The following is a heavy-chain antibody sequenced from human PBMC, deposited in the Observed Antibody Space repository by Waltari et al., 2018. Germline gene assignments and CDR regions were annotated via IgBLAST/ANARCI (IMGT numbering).Heavy chain of an antibody. J-gene: IGHJ5*02. Sequence: QLQLQESGPGLVKPSETLSLTCTVSGGSIISSSYYWGWIRQPPGKGLEWIGHIYYTGTPYYNPSLKSRVIIYLDTSKNQFSLKLTSVTAADTAMYYCARRRSGSHLDWFDPWGQGTLVTVSS. CDR3: ARRRSGSHLDWFDP. CDR2: IYYTGTP. D-gene: IGHD1-26*01. CDR1: GGSIISSSYY. V-gene: IGHV4-39*01.